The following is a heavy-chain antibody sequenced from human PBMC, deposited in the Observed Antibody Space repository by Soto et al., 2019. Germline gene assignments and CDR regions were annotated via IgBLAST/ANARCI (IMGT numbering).Heavy chain of an antibody. CDR3: AKATMTLVVIRLDS. D-gene: IGHD3-22*01. CDR2: ISGRGGST. CDR1: GFTFSNYA. J-gene: IGHJ4*02. V-gene: IGHV3-23*01. Sequence: XVSLRLSCTASGFTFSNYAMNWVRQAPGKGLEWVSTISGRGGSTYYADSVKGRFTISRDSSKNILYLQMNSLRAEDTAVYYCAKATMTLVVIRLDSCGQGTLVTVSS.